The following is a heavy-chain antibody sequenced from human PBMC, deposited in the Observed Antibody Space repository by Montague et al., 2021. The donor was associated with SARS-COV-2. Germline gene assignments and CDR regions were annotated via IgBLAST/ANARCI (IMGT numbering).Heavy chain of an antibody. J-gene: IGHJ3*02. D-gene: IGHD3-16*02. CDR2: INDGGSV. V-gene: IGHV4-34*01. Sequence: SETLSLTCGVYGGSFSGYFWTWIRQPPGKGLEWIGEINDGGSVTYNPSLKSRLTMSVDTSKKQFSLNLTSVAAADMAVYYCASTSKMDDYVWGSYRFTASDTWGQGTMVIVSS. CDR1: GGSFSGYF. CDR3: ASTSKMDDYVWGSYRFTASDT.